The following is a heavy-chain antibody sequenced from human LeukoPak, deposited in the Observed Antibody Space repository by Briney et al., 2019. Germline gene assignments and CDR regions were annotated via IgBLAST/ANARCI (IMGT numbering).Heavy chain of an antibody. CDR2: IYHSGST. CDR1: GGSISSSNW. J-gene: IGHJ4*02. CDR3: AREPDSAYCNGGTCPFDY. Sequence: SGTLSLTCAVSGGSISSSNWWSWVRQPPGKGLEWIGEIYHSGSTNYNPSLKSRVTISLDKSKNQFSLKLSSVTAADTAVYYCAREPDSAYCNGGTCPFDYWGQGTLVTVSS. V-gene: IGHV4-4*02. D-gene: IGHD2-15*01.